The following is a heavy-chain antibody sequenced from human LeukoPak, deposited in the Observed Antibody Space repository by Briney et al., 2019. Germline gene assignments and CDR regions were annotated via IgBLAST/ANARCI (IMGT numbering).Heavy chain of an antibody. CDR2: IRSKAYGGTT. J-gene: IGHJ4*02. V-gene: IGHV3-49*03. CDR1: GFTFGDYA. Sequence: PGRSLRLSCTASGFTFGDYAMSWFRQAPGKGLEWVGFIRSKAYGGTTEYAASVKGRFTISRNYSKSTDYLQMNRLKTEDTAVYYCTSPLLWFGELSYYFDYWGQGTLVTVSS. D-gene: IGHD3-10*01. CDR3: TSPLLWFGELSYYFDY.